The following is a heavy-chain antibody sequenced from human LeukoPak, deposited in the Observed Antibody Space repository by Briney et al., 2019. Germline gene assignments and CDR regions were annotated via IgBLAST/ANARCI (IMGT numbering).Heavy chain of an antibody. D-gene: IGHD3-22*01. Sequence: GGSLRLSCAASGFTFTSYAMSWVRQVPGKGLEWVSAISGGGDSTHYADSVRGRFTISRDNSKNTVYLQMNSLRVEDMAIYYCAKEFPSSVLTIQHWGQGTLVTVSS. CDR2: ISGGGDST. V-gene: IGHV3-23*01. CDR1: GFTFTSYA. CDR3: AKEFPSSVLTIQH. J-gene: IGHJ1*01.